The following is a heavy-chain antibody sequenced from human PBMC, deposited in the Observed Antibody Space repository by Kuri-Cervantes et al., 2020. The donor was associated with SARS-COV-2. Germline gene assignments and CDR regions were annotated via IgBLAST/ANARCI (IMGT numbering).Heavy chain of an antibody. V-gene: IGHV3-23*01. CDR3: AKGEFLGFGEQQSGGMDV. CDR2: ISGSGGST. J-gene: IGHJ6*02. Sequence: GESLKISCAASGFTFSSYAMSWVRQAPGKGLEWVSAISGSGGSTYYADSVKGRFTISRDNAKNTLYLQMNSLRAEDTAVYYCAKGEFLGFGEQQSGGMDVWGQGTLVTVSS. CDR1: GFTFSSYA. D-gene: IGHD3-10*01.